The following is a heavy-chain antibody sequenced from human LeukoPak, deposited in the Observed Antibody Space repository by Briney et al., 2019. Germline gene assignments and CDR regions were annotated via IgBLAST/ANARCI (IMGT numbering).Heavy chain of an antibody. V-gene: IGHV3-48*03. CDR1: GFTFNSYE. J-gene: IGHJ4*02. D-gene: IGHD2-2*01. CDR2: ISSSGSTI. CDR3: ATRYCSSTSCTFDY. Sequence: PGGSLRLSCAASGFTFNSYEMNWVRQAPGRGLEWISYISSSGSTIYYADSVKGRFTISRDNAKNSLYLQMNGLRAEDTAVYYCATRYCSSTSCTFDYWGQGTLVTVSP.